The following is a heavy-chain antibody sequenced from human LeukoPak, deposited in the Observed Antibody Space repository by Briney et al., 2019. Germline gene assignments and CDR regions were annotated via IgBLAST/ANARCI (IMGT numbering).Heavy chain of an antibody. CDR3: ARDRPRAV. J-gene: IGHJ6*02. CDR2: IYSGGTT. Sequence: GGSLRLSCAASGFTLSGNYMSWVGQAPGRGLEWVSVIYSGGTTYYADSVKGRFTISRDNSKNTLYLQMNSLRAEDTAVYYCARDRPRAVWGQGTTVTVSS. CDR1: GFTLSGNY. V-gene: IGHV3-53*01.